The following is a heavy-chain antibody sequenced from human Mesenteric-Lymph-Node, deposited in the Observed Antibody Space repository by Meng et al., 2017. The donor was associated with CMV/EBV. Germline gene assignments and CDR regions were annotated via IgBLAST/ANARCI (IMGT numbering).Heavy chain of an antibody. V-gene: IGHV1-2*02. Sequence: ASVKVSCKTSGYTFTAYYIHWVRQAPGQGLQWMGFINPKSGATNFARRFEDRVDMSRDTSITTAFLELRRLTSGDTAVYYCARALSGDRTYYDYWGQGSLVTVSS. D-gene: IGHD7-27*01. CDR2: INPKSGAT. CDR1: GYTFTAYY. CDR3: ARALSGDRTYYDY. J-gene: IGHJ4*02.